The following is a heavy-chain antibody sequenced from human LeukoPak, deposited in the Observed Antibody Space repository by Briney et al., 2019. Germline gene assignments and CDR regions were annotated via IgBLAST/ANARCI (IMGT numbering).Heavy chain of an antibody. CDR1: GGSISSSSYY. J-gene: IGHJ4*02. CDR2: IYYSGNT. Sequence: SETLSLTCTVSGGSISSSSYYWVWIRQPPGKGLEWIGYIYYSGNTNNNPSLKSRVTISLDTSKNQFSLKLSSVTAADTAVYYCARLLLVGATGYYFDYWGQGTLVTVSS. CDR3: ARLLLVGATGYYFDY. V-gene: IGHV4-61*05. D-gene: IGHD1-26*01.